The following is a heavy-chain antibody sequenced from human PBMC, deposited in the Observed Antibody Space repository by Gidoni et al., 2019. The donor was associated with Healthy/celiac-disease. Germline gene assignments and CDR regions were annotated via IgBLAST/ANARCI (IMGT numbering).Heavy chain of an antibody. CDR1: GYSFTSYC. J-gene: IGHJ6*02. Sequence: EVQLVQSGAEVKKPGESLKISGKGSGYSFTSYCIGWVRQMPGKGLEWMGIIYPGDSDTRYSPSFQGQVTISADKSISTAYLQWSSLKASDTAMYYCARHVPAAIDYYYYGMDVWGQGTTVTVSS. CDR3: ARHVPAAIDYYYYGMDV. D-gene: IGHD2-2*02. CDR2: IYPGDSDT. V-gene: IGHV5-51*01.